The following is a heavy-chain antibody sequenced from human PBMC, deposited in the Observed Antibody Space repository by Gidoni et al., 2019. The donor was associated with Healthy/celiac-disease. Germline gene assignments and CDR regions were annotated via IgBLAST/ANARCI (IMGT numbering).Heavy chain of an antibody. CDR2: IRSKANSYAT. Sequence: EVQLVESGGGLVQPGGSLNLSCAASGFTFSGSAMHWVRQASGKGLEWVGRIRSKANSYATAYAASVKGRFTISRDDSKNTAYLQMNSLKTEDTAVYYCTRAPGKGYYYYGMDVWGQGTTVTVSS. J-gene: IGHJ6*02. V-gene: IGHV3-73*02. CDR1: GFTFSGSA. CDR3: TRAPGKGYYYYGMDV. D-gene: IGHD1-1*01.